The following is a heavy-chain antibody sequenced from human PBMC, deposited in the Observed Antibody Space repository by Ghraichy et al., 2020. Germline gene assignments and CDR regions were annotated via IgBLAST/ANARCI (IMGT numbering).Heavy chain of an antibody. V-gene: IGHV3-13*01. J-gene: IGHJ2*01. D-gene: IGHD6-19*01. Sequence: GGSLRLSCAASGFTFSSYDMHWVRQATGKGLEWVSAIGTAGDTYYPGSVKGRFTISRENAKNSLYLQMNSLRAEDTAVYYCARVGVAGTRGYFDLWGRGTLVTVSS. CDR2: IGTAGDT. CDR1: GFTFSSYD. CDR3: ARVGVAGTRGYFDL.